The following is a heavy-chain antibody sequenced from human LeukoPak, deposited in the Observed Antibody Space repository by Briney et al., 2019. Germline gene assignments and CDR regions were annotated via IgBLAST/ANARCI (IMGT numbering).Heavy chain of an antibody. D-gene: IGHD6-6*01. CDR3: ARVPEGPYSSSNYYYYYMDV. Sequence: ASVKVSCKASGYTFTGYDINWVRQATGQGLEWMGWMNPNSGNTGYAQKFQGRVTMTRNTSISTAYMELSSLRSEDTAVYYCARVPEGPYSSSNYYYYYMDVWGKGTTVTVSS. V-gene: IGHV1-8*01. CDR2: MNPNSGNT. J-gene: IGHJ6*03. CDR1: GYTFTGYD.